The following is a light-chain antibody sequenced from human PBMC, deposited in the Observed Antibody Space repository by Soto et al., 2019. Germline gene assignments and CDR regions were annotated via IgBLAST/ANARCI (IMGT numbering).Light chain of an antibody. J-gene: IGLJ2*01. Sequence: QSGLTQPASVSGSPGQSITISCTGTRSDVGGYNYVSWYQQQPGKAPKLIIFEVNNRPSGVSNRFSGSKSGNTASLTISGLQAEDDAHFFCSSYPSRSSVVFGGGTKVTVL. CDR2: EVN. V-gene: IGLV2-14*01. CDR1: RSDVGGYNY. CDR3: SSYPSRSSVV.